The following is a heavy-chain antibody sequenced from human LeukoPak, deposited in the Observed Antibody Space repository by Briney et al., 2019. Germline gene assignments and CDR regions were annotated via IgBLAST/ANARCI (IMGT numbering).Heavy chain of an antibody. CDR2: ISYDGSNK. CDR1: EFTFSSYA. D-gene: IGHD4-17*01. V-gene: IGHV3-30*04. Sequence: HPGGSLRLSCAASEFTFSSYAMHWVRQAAGKGLEWVAAISYDGSNKYYAHSVKGRFTISRDNSKNTLFLQMNSLRPEDTAVYYCAKDSLGTRTVTLDYWGQGTLVTVSS. CDR3: AKDSLGTRTVTLDY. J-gene: IGHJ4*02.